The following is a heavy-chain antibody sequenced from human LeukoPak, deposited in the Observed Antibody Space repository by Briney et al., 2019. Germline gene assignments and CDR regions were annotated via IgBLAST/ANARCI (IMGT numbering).Heavy chain of an antibody. D-gene: IGHD1-26*01. Sequence: ASVKVSCKASGYTFTSYYMHWVRQAPGQGLEWMGIINPSGGSTSYAQKFQGRVTMTRDTSTSTVYMELSSLRSEDTAVYYCARGPPALGALGGAFDIWGQGTMVTVSS. CDR1: GYTFTSYY. J-gene: IGHJ3*02. V-gene: IGHV1-46*01. CDR2: INPSGGST. CDR3: ARGPPALGALGGAFDI.